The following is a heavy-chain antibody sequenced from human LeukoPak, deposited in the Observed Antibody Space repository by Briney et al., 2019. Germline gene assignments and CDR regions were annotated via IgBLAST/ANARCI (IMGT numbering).Heavy chain of an antibody. CDR2: ISGSGGST. J-gene: IGHJ4*02. Sequence: GGSLRLSCAASGFTFSSYAMSWVRQAPGKGQEWVSAISGSGGSTYYADSVKGRFTISRDNSKNTLYLQMNSLRAEDTAVYYCAKDEDSSGWYDLGGYWGQGTLVTVSS. D-gene: IGHD6-19*01. CDR1: GFTFSSYA. CDR3: AKDEDSSGWYDLGGY. V-gene: IGHV3-23*01.